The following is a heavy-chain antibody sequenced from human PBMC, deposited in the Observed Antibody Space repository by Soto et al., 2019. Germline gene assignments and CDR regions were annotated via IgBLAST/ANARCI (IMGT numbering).Heavy chain of an antibody. J-gene: IGHJ6*02. D-gene: IGHD6-6*01. CDR1: GGSFSGYY. V-gene: IGHV4-34*01. Sequence: PSETLSLTCAVYGGSFSGYYWSWIRQPPGKGLEWIGEINHSGSTNYNPSLKSRVTISVDTSKNQFSLKLSSVTAADTAVYYCASGYSSSRYVMDVWGQGTTVTVCS. CDR2: INHSGST. CDR3: ASGYSSSRYVMDV.